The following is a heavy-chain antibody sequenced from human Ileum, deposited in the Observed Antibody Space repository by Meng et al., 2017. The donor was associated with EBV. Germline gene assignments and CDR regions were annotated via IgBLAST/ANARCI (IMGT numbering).Heavy chain of an antibody. V-gene: IGHV1-46*01. Sequence: QPGTGLRKPGAPGRVSGQHFGYTLTTFYMHGVRHGPGQGPEWMGVVKVNDDGLSYAQKFQGRVTMTRDTSTSTGYMDLSSLTSEDTAVYYCAREPPGTGWYDYWGQGTLVTVSS. CDR3: AREPPGTGWYDY. D-gene: IGHD6-19*01. CDR1: GYTLTTFY. CDR2: VKVNDDGL. J-gene: IGHJ4*02.